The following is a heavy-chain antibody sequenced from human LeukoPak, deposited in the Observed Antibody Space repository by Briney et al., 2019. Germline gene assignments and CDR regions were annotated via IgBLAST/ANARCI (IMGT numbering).Heavy chain of an antibody. CDR1: GGSISSGGYF. J-gene: IGHJ4*02. CDR3: ARGHFRSPNFDY. CDR2: IYHSGST. D-gene: IGHD3-3*02. V-gene: IGHV4-30-2*01. Sequence: PSQTLSLTCTVSGGSISSGGYFWSWIRQPPGKGLEWIGYIYHSGSTSYNPSLRSRVAISVERSKNQFSLKLSSVTAADTAVYYCARGHFRSPNFDYWGQGTLVTVSS.